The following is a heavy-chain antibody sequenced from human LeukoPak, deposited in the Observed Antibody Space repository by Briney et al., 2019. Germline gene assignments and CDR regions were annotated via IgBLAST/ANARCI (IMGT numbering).Heavy chain of an antibody. J-gene: IGHJ4*02. Sequence: ASVKVSCKASGYTFTSYGISWVRQAPGQGLEWMGWISAYNGNTNYAQKLQGRVTMTTDTSTSTGYMELRSLRSDDTAVYYCARDRCGGDCSAPSFDYWGQGTLVTVSS. CDR3: ARDRCGGDCSAPSFDY. D-gene: IGHD2-21*01. V-gene: IGHV1-18*01. CDR2: ISAYNGNT. CDR1: GYTFTSYG.